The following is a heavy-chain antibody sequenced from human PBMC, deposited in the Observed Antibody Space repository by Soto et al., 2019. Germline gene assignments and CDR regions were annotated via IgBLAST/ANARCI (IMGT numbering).Heavy chain of an antibody. D-gene: IGHD3-3*01. J-gene: IGHJ6*02. CDR1: GFTFSSYS. Sequence: PGGSLRLSCAASGFTFSSYSMNWVRQAPGKGLEWASSISSSSSYIYYADSVKGRFTISRDNAKNSLYLQMNSLRAEDTAVYYCARDQLDFWSGPRHYYYGMDVWGQGTTVTSP. V-gene: IGHV3-21*01. CDR3: ARDQLDFWSGPRHYYYGMDV. CDR2: ISSSSSYI.